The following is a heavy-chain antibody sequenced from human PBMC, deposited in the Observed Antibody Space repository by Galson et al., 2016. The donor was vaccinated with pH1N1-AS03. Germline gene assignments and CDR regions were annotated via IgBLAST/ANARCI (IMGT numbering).Heavy chain of an antibody. CDR1: GFTINNNY. Sequence: SLRLSCAASGFTINNNYMSWVRQAPGKGLEWVSVIYGGGDTFYADSVKGRFTISRDNSKNTVYLQMNSLGVEDTAVHYCAREPWGSTQGEYWGQGTLVTVSS. CDR3: AREPWGSTQGEY. CDR2: IYGGGDT. J-gene: IGHJ4*02. V-gene: IGHV3-53*01. D-gene: IGHD3-16*01.